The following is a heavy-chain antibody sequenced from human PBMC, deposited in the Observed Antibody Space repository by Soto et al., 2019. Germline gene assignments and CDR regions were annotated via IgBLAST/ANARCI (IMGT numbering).Heavy chain of an antibody. CDR1: GYSFTNYG. J-gene: IGHJ6*03. CDR2: ISGFNGNT. D-gene: IGHD6-19*01. Sequence: QDQLVQSGAEVKKPGASVTVSCKASGYSFTNYGITWVRQAPGQGLEWLGWISGFNGNTHYAQKLQGRVTMTTDASTSTAYMELRSLGADDTAVYYCARDRGVAPPVAGNTHYYYYMDVWGKGTTGTVSS. V-gene: IGHV1-18*01. CDR3: ARDRGVAPPVAGNTHYYYYMDV.